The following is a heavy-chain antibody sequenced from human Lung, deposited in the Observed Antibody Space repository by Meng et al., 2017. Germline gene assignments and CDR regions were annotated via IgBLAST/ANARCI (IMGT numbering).Heavy chain of an antibody. CDR3: TNDRLNH. D-gene: IGHD1-1*01. CDR2: INRDGTKP. J-gene: IGHJ1*01. Sequence: GRLVAAGGGLVPPGGSLSLSCAASGFTFTDHWMHWVRQGPGKGLVWVSRINRDGTKPTYADSVKGRFTISRDNAKNTLYLQMNNLRAEDTAFYYCTNDRLNHWGQGALVTVSS. V-gene: IGHV3-74*01. CDR1: GFTFTDHW.